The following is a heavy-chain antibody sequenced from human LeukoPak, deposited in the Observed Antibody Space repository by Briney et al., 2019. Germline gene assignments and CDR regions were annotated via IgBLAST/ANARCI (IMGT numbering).Heavy chain of an antibody. Sequence: TGGSLRLSCAASGFTFSSYWMEWVRQAPGKGLVWVSRIDSDGSNTNYADSVKGRFTVSRDNAKNTLYLQMSSLRAEDTAVYYCARGLHGPDYWGPGTLVTVSS. CDR3: ARGLHGPDY. CDR1: GFTFSSYW. J-gene: IGHJ4*02. CDR2: IDSDGSNT. V-gene: IGHV3-74*01. D-gene: IGHD5/OR15-5a*01.